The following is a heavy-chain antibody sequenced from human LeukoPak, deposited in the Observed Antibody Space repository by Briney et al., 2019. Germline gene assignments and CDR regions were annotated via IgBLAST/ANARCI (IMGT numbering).Heavy chain of an antibody. CDR3: AKEDIVVVPAAPYFDY. V-gene: IGHV3-23*01. J-gene: IGHJ4*02. CDR1: GFTFSSYA. D-gene: IGHD2-2*01. CDR2: IGGSGGST. Sequence: GGSLRLSCAASGFTFSSYAMSCVRQAPGKGLEWGSAIGGSGGSTYYADSVKGRFTISRDNSKNTLYLQMNSLRAEDTAVYYCAKEDIVVVPAAPYFDYWGQGTLVTVSS.